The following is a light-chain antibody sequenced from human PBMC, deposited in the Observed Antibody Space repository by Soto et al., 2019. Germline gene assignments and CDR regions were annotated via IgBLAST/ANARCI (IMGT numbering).Light chain of an antibody. J-gene: IGKJ4*01. CDR2: SAS. CDR1: QSVNNN. Sequence: EIVMTHSPVTLSVSPWERATLSCTASQSVNNNVAWYQQKPGHTPRLLIYSASIGATGTPARFSGSGSGTEFTLTISSLQSEDFATYYCQQTRSYPSTFGGGTKVDIK. CDR3: QQTRSYPST. V-gene: IGKV3-15*01.